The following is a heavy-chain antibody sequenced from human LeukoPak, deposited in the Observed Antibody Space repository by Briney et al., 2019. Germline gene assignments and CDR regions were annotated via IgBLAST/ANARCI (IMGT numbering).Heavy chain of an antibody. CDR2: IYTSGST. D-gene: IGHD6-13*01. J-gene: IGHJ5*02. CDR1: GGSISSYY. CDR3: ARGGTYSSSWSKFDP. Sequence: SETLSLTCTVSGGSISSYYWSWIRQPAGKGLEWIGRIYTSGSTYYNPSLKSRVTISVDRSKNQFSLKLSSVTAADTAVYYCARGGTYSSSWSKFDPWGQGTLVTVSS. V-gene: IGHV4-4*07.